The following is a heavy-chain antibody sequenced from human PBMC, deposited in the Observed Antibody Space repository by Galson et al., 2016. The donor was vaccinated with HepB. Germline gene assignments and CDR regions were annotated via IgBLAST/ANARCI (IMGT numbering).Heavy chain of an antibody. Sequence: SLRLSCAASGFTFRNAWMSWVRQAPGRGLEWVSVIYSGGATYYADSVKGRFTISRDNSRNTVYLQMNSLRAEDTAVYYCAKGGSFGFYSWFDPWGQGTLVTVSS. V-gene: IGHV3-66*01. J-gene: IGHJ5*02. CDR2: IYSGGAT. D-gene: IGHD3-16*01. CDR1: GFTFRNAW. CDR3: AKGGSFGFYSWFDP.